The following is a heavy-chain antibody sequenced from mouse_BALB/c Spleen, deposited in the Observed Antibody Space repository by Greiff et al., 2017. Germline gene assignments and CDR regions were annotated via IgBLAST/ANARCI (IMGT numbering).Heavy chain of an antibody. J-gene: IGHJ1*01. D-gene: IGHD1-2*01. CDR1: GFTFSDYG. Sequence: EVKLVESGGGLVQPGGSRKLSCAASGFTFSDYGMAWVRQAPGKGPEWVAFISNLAYSIYYADTVTGRFTISRENAKNTLYLEMSSLRSEDTAMYYCARGYYGSDWYFDVWGAGTTVTVSS. V-gene: IGHV5-15*02. CDR2: ISNLAYSI. CDR3: ARGYYGSDWYFDV.